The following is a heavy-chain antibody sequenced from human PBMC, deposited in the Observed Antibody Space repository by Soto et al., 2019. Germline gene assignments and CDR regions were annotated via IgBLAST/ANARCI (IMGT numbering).Heavy chain of an antibody. CDR1: GFTFSSYG. D-gene: IGHD3-22*01. CDR3: ARDQYYYYDSKDGMDV. Sequence: AWGSLRLSCAASGFTFSSYGMHWVRKAPGKGLEWVAVISYDGSNKYYADSVKGRFTISRDNSKNTLYLQMNSLRAEDTAVYYCARDQYYYYDSKDGMDVWGQGTTVTAP. CDR2: ISYDGSNK. V-gene: IGHV3-30-3*01. J-gene: IGHJ6*02.